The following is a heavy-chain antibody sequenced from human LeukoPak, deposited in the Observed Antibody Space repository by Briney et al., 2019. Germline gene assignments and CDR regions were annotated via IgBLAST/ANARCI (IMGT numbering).Heavy chain of an antibody. D-gene: IGHD4-11*01. J-gene: IGHJ6*03. CDR1: GGSISSSSYY. Sequence: SETLSLTCTVSGGSISSSSYYWGWIRQPPGKGLEWIGSIYYSGSTYYNPSLKSRVTISVDTSKNQFSLKLSSVTAADTAVYYCRTLLHDYSNYVGFIDYMDVWGKGTTVTVSS. CDR2: IYYSGST. V-gene: IGHV4-39*03. CDR3: RTLLHDYSNYVGFIDYMDV.